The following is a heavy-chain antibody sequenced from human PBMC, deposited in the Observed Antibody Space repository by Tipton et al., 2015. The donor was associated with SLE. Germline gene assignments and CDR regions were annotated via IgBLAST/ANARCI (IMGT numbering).Heavy chain of an antibody. Sequence: TLSLTCTVSGGSIGSSSYYWGWIRQPPGKGLEWIGSIYYSGSTYYNPSLKSRVTISVDTSKNQFSLKLSSVTAADTAVYYCARGVAVAGLYFDYWGQGTLVTVSS. CDR1: GGSIGSSSYY. CDR3: ARGVAVAGLYFDY. J-gene: IGHJ4*02. D-gene: IGHD6-19*01. V-gene: IGHV4-39*01. CDR2: IYYSGST.